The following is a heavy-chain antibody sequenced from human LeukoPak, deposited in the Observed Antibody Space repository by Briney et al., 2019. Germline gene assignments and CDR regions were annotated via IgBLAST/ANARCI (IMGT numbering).Heavy chain of an antibody. V-gene: IGHV5-51*01. CDR1: GYSFTSYW. CDR2: IYPGDSDT. D-gene: IGHD6-13*01. CDR3: ARKHGPAKYSSSWNDY. Sequence: GESLQISCQASGYSFTSYWIGWVRQMPGKGLEWMGIIYPGDSDTRYSPSFQGQVTISADKSISTAYLQWSSLKASDTAMYYCARKHGPAKYSSSWNDYWGQGTLVTVSS. J-gene: IGHJ4*02.